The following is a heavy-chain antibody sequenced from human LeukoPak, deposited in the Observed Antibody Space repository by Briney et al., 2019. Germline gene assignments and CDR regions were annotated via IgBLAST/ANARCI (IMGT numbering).Heavy chain of an antibody. D-gene: IGHD3-22*01. CDR2: TSSSGETT. CDR1: GFTFSSYA. J-gene: IGHJ4*02. V-gene: IGHV3-23*01. CDR3: AKDRPNYYGTNGHYYRRDGDC. Sequence: GGSLRLSCVASGFTFSSYAMSWVRQAAGKGLECVSSTSSSGETTYYADSVKGRFTISRDNSRNTLYLQMNSLRAEDTAVYYCAKDRPNYYGTNGHYYRRDGDCWGQGTLVTVSS.